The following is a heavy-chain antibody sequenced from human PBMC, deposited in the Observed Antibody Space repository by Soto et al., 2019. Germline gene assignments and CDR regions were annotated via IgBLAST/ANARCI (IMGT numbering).Heavy chain of an antibody. CDR2: ISGSGGST. J-gene: IGHJ6*02. CDR3: AKAAVALYYYYYGMDV. D-gene: IGHD6-19*01. CDR1: GFTFSSYA. V-gene: IGHV3-23*01. Sequence: GGSLRLSCAASGFTFSSYAMSWVRQAPGKGLEWVSAISGSGGSTYYADSVKGRFTISRDNSKNTLYLQMNSLRAEDTAVYYCAKAAVALYYYYYGMDVWGQGTTVTVSS.